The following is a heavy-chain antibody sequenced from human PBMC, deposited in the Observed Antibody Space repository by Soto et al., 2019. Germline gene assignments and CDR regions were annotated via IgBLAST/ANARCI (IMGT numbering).Heavy chain of an antibody. CDR2: IYHSGTT. V-gene: IGHV4-38-2*01. Sequence: PSETLSLTCAVSGDSISIGYHCACIRQPPGKGLEWVASIYHSGTTYYNPSLTGRLTISVDTSKNEFSLKVSSVTAADSAVYYCARLVNYYFGMDVWGLGTTVTVSS. CDR1: GDSISIGYH. CDR3: ARLVNYYFGMDV. J-gene: IGHJ6*02.